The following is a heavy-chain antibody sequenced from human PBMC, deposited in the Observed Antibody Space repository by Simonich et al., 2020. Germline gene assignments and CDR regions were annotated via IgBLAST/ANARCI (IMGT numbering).Heavy chain of an antibody. CDR1: GFTFSSYS. Sequence: GGGLVKPGGSLRLSCAASGFTFSSYSMNWVRQAPGKGLEWVSSISSSSSYIYYADSVKGRFTISRDNAKNSLYLQMNSLRAEDTAVDYCARDYSYYGSGGYYFDYWGQGTLVTVSS. CDR2: ISSSSSYI. V-gene: IGHV3-21*01. CDR3: ARDYSYYGSGGYYFDY. J-gene: IGHJ4*02. D-gene: IGHD3-10*01.